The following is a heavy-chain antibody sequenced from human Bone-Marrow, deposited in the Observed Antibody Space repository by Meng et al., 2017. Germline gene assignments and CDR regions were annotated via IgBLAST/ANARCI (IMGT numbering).Heavy chain of an antibody. CDR1: GLTFSNYA. J-gene: IGHJ4*02. Sequence: GESLKISCAASGLTFSNYAMTWVRQAPGKGLEWVSTVFAYAGGATTYYADSVKGRFTISRDDSTNILYLQMNSLTVEDTAVYYCAKDTESREWPRGYFDSWGQGTLVTVSS. D-gene: IGHD5-12*01. V-gene: IGHV3-23*01. CDR3: AKDTESREWPRGYFDS. CDR2: VFAYAGGATT.